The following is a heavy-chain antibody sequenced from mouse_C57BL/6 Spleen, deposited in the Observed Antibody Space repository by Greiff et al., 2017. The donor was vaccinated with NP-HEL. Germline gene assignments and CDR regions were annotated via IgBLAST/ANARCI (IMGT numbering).Heavy chain of an antibody. Sequence: VQLVESGPGLVAPSQSLSITCTVSGFSLTSYGVSWVRQPPGKGLEWLGVIWGDGSTNYHSALISRLSISKDNSKSQVFLTLNSLQTDDTATYYWASPGNDYHYYAMDYWGQGTSVTVSS. CDR1: GFSLTSYG. V-gene: IGHV2-3*01. J-gene: IGHJ4*01. CDR3: ASPGNDYHYYAMDY. D-gene: IGHD2-4*01. CDR2: IWGDGST.